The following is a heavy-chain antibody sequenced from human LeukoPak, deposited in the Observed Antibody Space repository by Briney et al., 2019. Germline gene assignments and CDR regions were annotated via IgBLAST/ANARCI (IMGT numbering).Heavy chain of an antibody. J-gene: IGHJ4*02. CDR3: TTRGGSFSSFDD. CDR1: GFTFSDAW. V-gene: IGHV3-15*01. Sequence: GSLRLSCAASGFTFSDAWMSWVRQAPGKGLEWVGRIKSKTDGGTTDYAAPVKGRFTISRDDSKNTLYLQMNSLKTEDTAVYYCTTRGGSFSSFDDWGQGTLVTVSS. D-gene: IGHD1-26*01. CDR2: IKSKTDGGTT.